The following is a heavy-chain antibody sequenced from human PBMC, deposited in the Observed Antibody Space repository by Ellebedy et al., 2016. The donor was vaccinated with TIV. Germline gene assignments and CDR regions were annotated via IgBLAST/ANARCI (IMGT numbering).Heavy chain of an antibody. D-gene: IGHD6-13*01. V-gene: IGHV3-7*03. CDR1: GFTFRGYW. J-gene: IGHJ4*02. CDR2: IKRDGSEK. Sequence: PGGSLRLSCVASGFTFRGYWMSWVRQAPGKGLQWVASIKRDGSEKDYVESVKGRFTISRDNAKDSLYLQMNSLRDEETAVYYCARDSRYSSSWYGFFFDSWGQGALVTVSS. CDR3: ARDSRYSSSWYGFFFDS.